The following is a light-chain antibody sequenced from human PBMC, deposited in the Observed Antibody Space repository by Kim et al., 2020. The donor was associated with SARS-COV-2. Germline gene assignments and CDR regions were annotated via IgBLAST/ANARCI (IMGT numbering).Light chain of an antibody. CDR2: RDS. Sequence: GDLGQTATITRAGNNIGSKNVHWYQQKPGQAPVVVIYRDSDRPSGIPERFSGSNAGNTATLTISRAQAGDEADYYCQVWDSSTYVFGTGTKVTVL. CDR1: NIGSKN. CDR3: QVWDSSTYV. J-gene: IGLJ1*01. V-gene: IGLV3-9*01.